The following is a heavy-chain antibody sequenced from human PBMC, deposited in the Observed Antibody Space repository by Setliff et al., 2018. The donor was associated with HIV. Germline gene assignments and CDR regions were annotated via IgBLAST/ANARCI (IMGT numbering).Heavy chain of an antibody. Sequence: PSETLSLTCSVSGGSITTGGYYWSCIRHHPRKGLEWIGYIYHTGKTNYNPSLASRLVMSLDPSKNQFSLKLNSMTAADTAMYYCAGGRYFRDISDSRFDFWGQGKLVTVSS. CDR1: GGSITTGGYY. CDR2: IYHTGKT. V-gene: IGHV4-31*03. CDR3: AGGRYFRDISDSRFDF. D-gene: IGHD3-3*02. J-gene: IGHJ4*02.